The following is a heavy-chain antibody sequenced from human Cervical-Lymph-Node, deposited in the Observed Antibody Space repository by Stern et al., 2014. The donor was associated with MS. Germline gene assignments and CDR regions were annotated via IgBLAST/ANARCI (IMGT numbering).Heavy chain of an antibody. D-gene: IGHD3-22*01. CDR1: GLTFSDYY. Sequence: VQLLESGGGLVKPGGSLRLSCVASGLTFSDYYMTWIRQAPGKGLEWLSYISSGSSYTNYADSVNGRFTISRDNAKNSLYLQMNSLRADDTAVYYCASHHYYDSSAGLDYWGQGTLVTVSS. V-gene: IGHV3-11*03. J-gene: IGHJ4*02. CDR2: ISSGSSYT. CDR3: ASHHYYDSSAGLDY.